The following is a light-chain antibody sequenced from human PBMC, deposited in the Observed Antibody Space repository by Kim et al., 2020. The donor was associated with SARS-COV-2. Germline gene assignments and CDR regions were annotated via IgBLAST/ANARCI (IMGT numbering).Light chain of an antibody. CDR3: SSYAGNNNVV. J-gene: IGLJ3*02. Sequence: QSALTQSPSASGSPGQSVTISCTGTSGDVGYYNYVSWYQHHPGNAPKLIIFDVSERPSGVPDRFSGSKSGNTASLTVSGLQAEDEAHYYCSSYAGNNNVVFGGGTQLTVL. CDR2: DVS. CDR1: SGDVGYYNY. V-gene: IGLV2-8*01.